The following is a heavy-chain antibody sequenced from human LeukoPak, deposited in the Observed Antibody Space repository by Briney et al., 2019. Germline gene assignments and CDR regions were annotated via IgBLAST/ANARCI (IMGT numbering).Heavy chain of an antibody. CDR2: INNDGGGT. CDR1: GFTFIDYW. J-gene: IGHJ3*02. CDR3: ARDVGDSSVLDAFDI. V-gene: IGHV3-74*01. Sequence: GSLRLSCTASGFTFIDYWIHWVRQAPGKGLVWVSRINNDGGGTIYADSVRGRFTISRDNAKNTLYLQMNSLRAEDTAVYYCARDVGDSSVLDAFDIWGQGTMVTVSS. D-gene: IGHD3-22*01.